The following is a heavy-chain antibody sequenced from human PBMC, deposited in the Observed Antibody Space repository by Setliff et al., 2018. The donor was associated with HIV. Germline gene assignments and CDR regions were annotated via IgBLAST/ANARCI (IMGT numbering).Heavy chain of an antibody. D-gene: IGHD2-21*01. V-gene: IGHV1-2*02. CDR3: ATGIPSDLDY. CDR1: GYRFIGHY. Sequence: GASVTVSCKTSGYRFIGHYLHWVRLAPGQGPEWVGWINPETGDPNYAQKFRGRVLMTRDTSITTAFLHVAKLTSDDTAIYYCATGIPSDLDYWGQGTLVTVSS. J-gene: IGHJ4*01. CDR2: INPETGDP.